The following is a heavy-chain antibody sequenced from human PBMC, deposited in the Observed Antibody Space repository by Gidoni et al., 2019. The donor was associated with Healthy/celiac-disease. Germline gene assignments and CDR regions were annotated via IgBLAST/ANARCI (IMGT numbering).Heavy chain of an antibody. J-gene: IGHJ4*02. CDR2: IYYSGST. CDR1: GGSISSSSYY. Sequence: QLQLQESGPGLVKPSETLSLTCTVSGGSISSSSYYWGWIRQPPGKGLEWIGSIYYSGSTYYNPSLKSRVTISVDTSKNQFSLKLSSVTAADTAVYYCARHGVVFWELELLDYWGQGTLVTVSS. V-gene: IGHV4-39*01. CDR3: ARHGVVFWELELLDY. D-gene: IGHD1-26*01.